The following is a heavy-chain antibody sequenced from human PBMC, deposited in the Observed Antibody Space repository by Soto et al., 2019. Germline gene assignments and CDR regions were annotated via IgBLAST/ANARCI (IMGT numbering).Heavy chain of an antibody. D-gene: IGHD1-1*01. V-gene: IGHV3-23*01. Sequence: GGSLRLSCAASGFTFSSYAMSWVRQAPGKGLEWVSAISGSGGSTYYADSVKGRFTISRDNSKNTLYLQMNSLRAEDSDVYSCAKDPRWNPTDPFPYWGQGTLVTVSS. CDR2: ISGSGGST. J-gene: IGHJ4*02. CDR1: GFTFSSYA. CDR3: AKDPRWNPTDPFPY.